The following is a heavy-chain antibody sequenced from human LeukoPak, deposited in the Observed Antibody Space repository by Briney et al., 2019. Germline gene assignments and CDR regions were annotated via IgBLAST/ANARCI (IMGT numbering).Heavy chain of an antibody. CDR3: ARDPPMYYYDKPGSRDAFDI. V-gene: IGHV3-33*01. CDR2: IWYDGSNK. D-gene: IGHD3-22*01. Sequence: GRSLRLSCAASGFTFSRYGMHWVRQAPGKGLEWVAVIWYDGSNKYYAESVKGRFIISRDNAKHTLHLQMNSLRAEDTAVYYCARDPPMYYYDKPGSRDAFDIWGQGTMVTVSS. CDR1: GFTFSRYG. J-gene: IGHJ3*02.